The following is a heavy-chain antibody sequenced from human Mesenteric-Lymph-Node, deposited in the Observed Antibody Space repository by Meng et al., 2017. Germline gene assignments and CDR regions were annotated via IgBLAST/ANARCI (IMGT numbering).Heavy chain of an antibody. CDR3: ARGGETALDC. J-gene: IGHJ4*02. CDR2: IYSSGRT. V-gene: IGHV4-4*02. Sequence: QGQLSGAGPGMVEASGTPSLNCAGFGGSIRSSKWGRLVRQPPGKGVGWVGEIYSSGRTNYNPFLQSRVTISVDQSQNQFFPELRFGTAADKAVYYCARGGETALDCWGQGTLVTVSS. CDR1: GGSIRSSKW. D-gene: IGHD2-21*01.